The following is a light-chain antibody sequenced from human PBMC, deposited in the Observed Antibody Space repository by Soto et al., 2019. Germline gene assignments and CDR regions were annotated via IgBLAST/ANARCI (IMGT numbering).Light chain of an antibody. CDR1: SSNIGSNY. Sequence: QSVLTQPPSASGTPGQRVTISCSGSSSNIGSNYVYWYQQLPGTAPKLLIYRNNQRPSGVPDRFSGSKSGTSASRAISGLRSEEEADYYCAAWDDSLSGRVFGGGTKLTVL. CDR2: RNN. CDR3: AAWDDSLSGRV. J-gene: IGLJ3*02. V-gene: IGLV1-47*01.